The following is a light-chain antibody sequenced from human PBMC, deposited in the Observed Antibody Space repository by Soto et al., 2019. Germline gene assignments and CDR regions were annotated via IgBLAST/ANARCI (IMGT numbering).Light chain of an antibody. J-gene: IGLJ3*02. Sequence: QSVLTQPPSVSGAPGQRVTISCTGSDSNIGARYHVHWYQQLPGKAPRLIIYGNSNRPSGVPDRFSGSKSGSSASLAISGLRADDEATDYCQSYDSNLSGRVFGEGTKLTVL. CDR3: QSYDSNLSGRV. V-gene: IGLV1-40*01. CDR2: GNS. CDR1: DSNIGARYH.